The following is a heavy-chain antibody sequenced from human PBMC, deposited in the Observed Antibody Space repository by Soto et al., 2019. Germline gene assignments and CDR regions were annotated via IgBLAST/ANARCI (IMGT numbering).Heavy chain of an antibody. CDR2: VFSSVSA. J-gene: IGHJ4*02. Sequence: PSETLSLTCIGSGVSVRSYTWSWVRQPANKGLEWIGRVFSSVSATYNPSLKSRVSISMDTPENRISLKLDSVTAADAGVYFCARDGMTTGDTWGPGTLVTVSS. D-gene: IGHD2-21*02. CDR1: GVSVRSYT. CDR3: ARDGMTTGDT. V-gene: IGHV4-4*07.